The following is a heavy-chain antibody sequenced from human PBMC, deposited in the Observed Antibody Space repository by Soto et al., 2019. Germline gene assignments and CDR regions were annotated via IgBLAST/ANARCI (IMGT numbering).Heavy chain of an antibody. CDR3: AHNKVSTSSYDY. Sequence: QITLKESGPTLVKPTQTLTLTCTFSGFSLSTSGVGVGWIRQPPGKALEWLVLIYWDDDKRYSPSLKNRLTITKDTSKIQVVLTMTNMDPVDTATYYCAHNKVSTSSYDYWGQGTLVTVSS. CDR2: IYWDDDK. D-gene: IGHD6-6*01. J-gene: IGHJ4*02. V-gene: IGHV2-5*02. CDR1: GFSLSTSGVG.